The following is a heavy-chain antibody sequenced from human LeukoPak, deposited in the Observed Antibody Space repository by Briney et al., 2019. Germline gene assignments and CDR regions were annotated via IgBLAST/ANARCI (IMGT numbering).Heavy chain of an antibody. Sequence: GGSLRLSCAASGFTFSSYSMNWVRQAPGKGLEWVSSISSSSSYIYYADSVKGRFTISRDNAKNSLYLQMNSLRAEDTALYYCAKGLAATLDDAFDIWGQGTMVTVSS. CDR3: AKGLAATLDDAFDI. J-gene: IGHJ3*02. D-gene: IGHD6-13*01. CDR1: GFTFSSYS. V-gene: IGHV3-21*04. CDR2: ISSSSSYI.